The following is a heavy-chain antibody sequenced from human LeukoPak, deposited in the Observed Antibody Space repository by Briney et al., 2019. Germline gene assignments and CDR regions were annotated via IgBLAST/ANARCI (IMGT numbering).Heavy chain of an antibody. V-gene: IGHV3-11*01. CDR3: AREELRGMAPSSYIDY. Sequence: GGTLGPLCSASGFTFSDYCRSWIRQAPGKGLEWVSYISSSGSTIYYADFVKGRFTISRANDKNSLYLQMNSVRAEDTAVYYCAREELRGMAPSSYIDY. D-gene: IGHD1-14*01. J-gene: IGHJ4*01. CDR1: GFTFSDYC. CDR2: ISSSGSTI.